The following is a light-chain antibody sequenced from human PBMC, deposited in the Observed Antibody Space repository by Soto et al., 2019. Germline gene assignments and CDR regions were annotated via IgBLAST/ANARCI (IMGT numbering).Light chain of an antibody. CDR3: GTWDSSLSAGG. J-gene: IGLJ2*01. V-gene: IGLV2-14*01. CDR1: SSDVGRYNY. Sequence: QSVLTQPASVSGSPGQSITISCTGTSSDVGRYNYVSWYQHHPGKAPKLIIYEVSSRPSGVPGRFSGSKSGNTASLTISGLQAEDEADYYCGTWDSSLSAGGFGGVTQLTGL. CDR2: EVS.